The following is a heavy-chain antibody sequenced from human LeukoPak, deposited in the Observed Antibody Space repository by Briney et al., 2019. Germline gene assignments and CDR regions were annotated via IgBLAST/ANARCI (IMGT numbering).Heavy chain of an antibody. V-gene: IGHV3-23*01. Sequence: GGSLRLSCAASGFTFSSYAMSWVRQAPGKGLEWVSAISGSGGSTYYADSVKGRFTISRDNSKNTLYLQMNSLRAEDTAVYYCAKSSRRITMIVVLEEAFDIWGQGTMVTVSS. D-gene: IGHD3-22*01. CDR2: ISGSGGST. CDR3: AKSSRRITMIVVLEEAFDI. CDR1: GFTFSSYA. J-gene: IGHJ3*02.